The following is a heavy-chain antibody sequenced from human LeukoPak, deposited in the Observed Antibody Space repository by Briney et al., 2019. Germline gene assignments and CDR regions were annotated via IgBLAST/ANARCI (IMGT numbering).Heavy chain of an antibody. D-gene: IGHD3-9*01. CDR1: GFTFRNSA. J-gene: IGHJ6*03. V-gene: IGHV3-23*01. CDR3: AKGYDILTGYRLDSYYMDV. CDR2: ISGTGGYT. Sequence: GGSLRLSCSASGFTFRNSAMKWVPQAPGRGLEWVSVISGTGGYTHYAEFVRGQFTISRDNSKNTAYLQMNSLRAEDTAVYYCAKGYDILTGYRLDSYYMDVWGKGTTVTVSS.